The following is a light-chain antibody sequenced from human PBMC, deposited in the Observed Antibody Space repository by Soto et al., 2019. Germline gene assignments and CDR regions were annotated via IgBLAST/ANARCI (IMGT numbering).Light chain of an antibody. CDR1: SSDVGGYNY. CDR3: SSYTSSSLYV. Sequence: QSALTQPASVSVSPGQSITISCTGTSSDVGGYNYVSWYQQHPGKAPKLMIYDVSNRPSGVSNRFSGSKSGNTASLTISRLQAEDEADYYCSSYTSSSLYVFGTGTKLTVL. V-gene: IGLV2-14*01. J-gene: IGLJ1*01. CDR2: DVS.